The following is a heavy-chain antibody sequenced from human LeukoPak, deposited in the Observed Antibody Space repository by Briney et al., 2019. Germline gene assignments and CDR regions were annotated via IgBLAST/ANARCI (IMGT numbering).Heavy chain of an antibody. Sequence: TGGSLRLSCAASGFTFITAWMTWVRQAPGKGLEWVGRIKRKTDGGTTDYAAPVKGRFTISRDDSKNTLYLQMNSMKTEDTAVYYCTSEVTTDYWGQGTLVTVSS. CDR1: GFTFITAW. CDR2: IKRKTDGGTT. D-gene: IGHD4-17*01. J-gene: IGHJ4*02. V-gene: IGHV3-15*01. CDR3: TSEVTTDY.